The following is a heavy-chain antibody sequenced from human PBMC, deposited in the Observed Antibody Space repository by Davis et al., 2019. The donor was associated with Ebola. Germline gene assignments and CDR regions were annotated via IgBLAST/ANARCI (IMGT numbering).Heavy chain of an antibody. V-gene: IGHV3-23*01. J-gene: IGHJ4*02. Sequence: GESLKISCAASGFTFSSYAMSWVRQAPGKGLEWVSAISGSGGSTYYADSVKGRFTISRDNSKNTLYLQMNSLRAEDTAVYYCARVDTAMGAGIFDYWGQGTLVTVSS. CDR1: GFTFSSYA. D-gene: IGHD5-18*01. CDR3: ARVDTAMGAGIFDY. CDR2: ISGSGGST.